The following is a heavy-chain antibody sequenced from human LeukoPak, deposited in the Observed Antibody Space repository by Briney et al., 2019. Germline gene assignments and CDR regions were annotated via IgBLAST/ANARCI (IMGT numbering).Heavy chain of an antibody. D-gene: IGHD2-2*01. CDR2: IHYSGST. V-gene: IGHV4-39*01. Sequence: SETLSLTCTVSGASISSSSYSWGWIRQPPGKGLEWIGNIHYSGSTSYNPSLRSRVTISVDTSKNQFSLKLASVTAADTAVYYCARQGRYCSSTSCYVPYWGRGTLVTVSS. J-gene: IGHJ4*02. CDR1: GASISSSSYS. CDR3: ARQGRYCSSTSCYVPY.